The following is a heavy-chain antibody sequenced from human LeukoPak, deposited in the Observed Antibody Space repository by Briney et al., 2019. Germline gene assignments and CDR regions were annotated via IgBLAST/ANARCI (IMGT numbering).Heavy chain of an antibody. CDR1: GGSMSNYY. J-gene: IGHJ6*04. CDR3: ASARTTAFMDV. V-gene: IGHV4-4*07. CDR2: IYTSGST. D-gene: IGHD2-2*01. Sequence: SETLSLTCTVSGGSMSNYYWSWIRQPAGKGLEWIGRIYTSGSTNYNPSLKSRVTMSVDTSKNQFSLKLSSVTAADTAVYYCASARTTAFMDVWGKGTTVTVSS.